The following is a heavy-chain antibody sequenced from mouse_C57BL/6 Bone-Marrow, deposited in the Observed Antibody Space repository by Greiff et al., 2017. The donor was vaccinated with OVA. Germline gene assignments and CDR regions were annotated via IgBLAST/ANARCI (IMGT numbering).Heavy chain of an antibody. CDR2: ISYDGSN. Sequence: VQLQQSGPGLVQPSQSLSLTCSVTGYSISSGYYWSWIRQFPGNKLEWMGYISYDGSNNYNPSLKNRISITRDTSKNQFFLKLNSVTTEDTATYYCESYDERFAYWGQGTLVTVSA. CDR3: ESYDERFAY. CDR1: GYSISSGYY. V-gene: IGHV3-6*01. D-gene: IGHD2-3*01. J-gene: IGHJ3*01.